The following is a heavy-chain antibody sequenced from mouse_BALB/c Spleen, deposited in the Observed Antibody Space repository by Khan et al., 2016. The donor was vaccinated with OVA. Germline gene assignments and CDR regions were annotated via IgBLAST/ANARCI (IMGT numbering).Heavy chain of an antibody. Sequence: VQLQESGAELARPGASVKMSCKASGYTFTSYTIHWIKKRPGQGLAWIGYINPSNGYTNYNQKFKDKATLTTDKSSTTAYLQLSSLTSDDSAVYNCVRDGAYHRNDGWLAYWGQGTLVTVSA. CDR1: GYTFTSYT. V-gene: IGHV1-4*01. CDR3: VRDGAYHRNDGWLAY. CDR2: INPSNGYT. D-gene: IGHD2-14*01. J-gene: IGHJ3*01.